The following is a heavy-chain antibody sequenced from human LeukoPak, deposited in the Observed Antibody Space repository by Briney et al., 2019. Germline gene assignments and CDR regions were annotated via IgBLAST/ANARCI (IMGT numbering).Heavy chain of an antibody. CDR3: ARGLYRGVDV. Sequence: PGGSLRLSCAASGLIVSSNYMSWLRQAPGKGLEWVSILYSGGPTYHADSVRGRFTISRDNSKNTVYLQMNSLRVEDTGVYYCARGLYRGVDVWGQGTTVTVSS. J-gene: IGHJ6*02. CDR2: LYSGGPT. V-gene: IGHV3-66*01. CDR1: GLIVSSNY. D-gene: IGHD2-2*02.